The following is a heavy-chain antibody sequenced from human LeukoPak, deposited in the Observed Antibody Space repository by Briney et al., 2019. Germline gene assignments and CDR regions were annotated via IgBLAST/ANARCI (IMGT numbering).Heavy chain of an antibody. CDR2: INPSGGST. CDR3: ARGMTTVTTGAALIFGY. V-gene: IGHV1-46*01. J-gene: IGHJ4*02. D-gene: IGHD4-17*01. CDR1: GYTFTSYY. Sequence: GASVKVSCKASGYTFTSYYMHWVRQAPGQGLERMGIINPSGGSTSYAQKFQGRVTMTRDTSTSTVYMELSSLRSEDTAVYYCARGMTTVTTGAALIFGYWGQGTLVTVSS.